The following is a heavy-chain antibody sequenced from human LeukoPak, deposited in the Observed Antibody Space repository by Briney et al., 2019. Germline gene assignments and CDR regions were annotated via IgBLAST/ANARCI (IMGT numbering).Heavy chain of an antibody. CDR2: IHHSGST. D-gene: IGHD6-19*01. V-gene: IGHV4-59*08. CDR3: ASLGYSSGWAVDY. Sequence: VKPSETLSLTCSISGVSISSYYWYWIRQPPGKGLEWIGFIHHSGSTNYNPSLESRVTISIDTSKNQFSLKLNTVTAADTAVYYCASLGYSSGWAVDYWGQGALVTVSS. CDR1: GVSISSYY. J-gene: IGHJ4*02.